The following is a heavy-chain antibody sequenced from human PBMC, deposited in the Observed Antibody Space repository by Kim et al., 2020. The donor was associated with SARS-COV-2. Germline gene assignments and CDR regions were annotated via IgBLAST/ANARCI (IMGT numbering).Heavy chain of an antibody. CDR3: AKESPRGVLGY. J-gene: IGHJ4*02. Sequence: GGSLRLSCAASGFTFSSYAMSWVRQAPGKGLEWVSVIYSGGSSTYYADSVKGRFTISRDNSKNTLYLQMNSLRAEDTAVYYCAKESPRGVLGYWGQGTLVTVSS. V-gene: IGHV3-23*03. CDR2: IYSGGSST. D-gene: IGHD3-16*01. CDR1: GFTFSSYA.